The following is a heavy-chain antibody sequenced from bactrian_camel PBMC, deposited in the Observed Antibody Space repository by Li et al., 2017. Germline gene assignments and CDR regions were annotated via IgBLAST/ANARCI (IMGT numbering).Heavy chain of an antibody. V-gene: IGHV3S53*01. CDR1: AYPRSC. Sequence: QVQLLESGGGAVETGGSRTLSCTVSAYPRSCAGWSRQAPGKEREGIAAINPDGVTNYADSVRGRFTISRDNAKNTVYLQMNNLKPEDTAMYYCATLREGCYYGWEAGRRHNYWGQGTQVTVS. J-gene: IGHJ4*01. D-gene: IGHD2*01. CDR2: INPDGVT. CDR3: ATLREGCYYGWEAGRRHNY.